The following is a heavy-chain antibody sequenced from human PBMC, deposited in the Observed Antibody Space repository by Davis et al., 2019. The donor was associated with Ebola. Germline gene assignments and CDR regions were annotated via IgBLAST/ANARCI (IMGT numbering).Heavy chain of an antibody. CDR2: ISGTGASI. CDR3: VKDVMTSWVMPDAFET. V-gene: IGHV3-23*01. D-gene: IGHD2-2*01. J-gene: IGHJ3*02. Sequence: GESLKISCAASGFTFDNYAMSWVRQAPGRGLEWISTISGTGASIYYADSVKGRFTISRDDPKNMVYLQMNSLRAEDTAIYFCVKDVMTSWVMPDAFETWGRGTKVTVSS. CDR1: GFTFDNYA.